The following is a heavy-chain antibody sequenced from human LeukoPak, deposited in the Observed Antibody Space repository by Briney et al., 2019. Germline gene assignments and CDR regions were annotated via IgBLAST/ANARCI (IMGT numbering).Heavy chain of an antibody. CDR3: ARSLSSGWSRGYYFDY. CDR1: GYSFTSYW. J-gene: IGHJ4*02. D-gene: IGHD6-19*01. CDR2: IYPGDSDT. Sequence: GESLKISCKGSGYSFTSYWIGWVRQMPGKGLEWMGIIYPGDSDTRYSPSFQGQVTISADKSISTAYLQWSSLKASDTAMYYCARSLSSGWSRGYYFDYWGQGTLVTVSS. V-gene: IGHV5-51*01.